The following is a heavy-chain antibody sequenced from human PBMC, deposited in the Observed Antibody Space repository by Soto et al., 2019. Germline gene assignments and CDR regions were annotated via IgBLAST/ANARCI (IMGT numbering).Heavy chain of an antibody. CDR3: AGGGGGQGYFQH. J-gene: IGHJ1*01. V-gene: IGHV3-13*04. Sequence: EVQLVESGGGLVQPGGSLRLSCAASGFTFSSYDMHWVRQATGKGLEWVSAIGTAGDTYYPGSVKGRFTISRENAKNSLYLQMNSLRAGDTAVYYCAGGGGGQGYFQHWGQGTLVTVSS. D-gene: IGHD3-16*01. CDR1: GFTFSSYD. CDR2: IGTAGDT.